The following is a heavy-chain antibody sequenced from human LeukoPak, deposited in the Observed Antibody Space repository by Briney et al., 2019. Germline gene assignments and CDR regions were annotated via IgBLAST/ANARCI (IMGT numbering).Heavy chain of an antibody. D-gene: IGHD6-19*01. V-gene: IGHV1-69*13. CDR1: GGTFSSYA. J-gene: IGHJ4*02. CDR3: ASRADIASGWYKGGDQFDY. CDR2: IIPIFGTA. Sequence: SVKVSCKACGGTFSSYAISWVRQAPGHGLEWMGGIIPIFGTANYAQKFQGRVTITADESTSTAYMELSSLRSEDTAVYYCASRADIASGWYKGGDQFDYWGQGTLVTVSS.